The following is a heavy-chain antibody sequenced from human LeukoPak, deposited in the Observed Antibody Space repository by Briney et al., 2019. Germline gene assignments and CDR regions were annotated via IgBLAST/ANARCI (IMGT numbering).Heavy chain of an antibody. J-gene: IGHJ4*02. Sequence: PSETLSLTCTVSGGSISSYYWSWIRQPPGKGLEWIGYIYYSGSTNYNPTLKSRVTISVDTSKNQFSLKLSSVTAADTAVYYCVGGEDSSSWYHPAYWGQGTLVTVSS. D-gene: IGHD6-13*01. CDR1: GGSISSYY. CDR3: VGGEDSSSWYHPAY. V-gene: IGHV4-59*01. CDR2: IYYSGST.